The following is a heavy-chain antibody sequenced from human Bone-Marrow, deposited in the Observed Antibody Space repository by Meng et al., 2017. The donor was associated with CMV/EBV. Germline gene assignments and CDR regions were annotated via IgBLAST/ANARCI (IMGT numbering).Heavy chain of an antibody. V-gene: IGHV3-30-3*01. CDR2: ISYDGSNK. CDR1: GFTFSRFI. Sequence: GESLKISCAASGFTFSRFIMHWVRQAPGKGLEWVAVISYDGSNKYYADSVKGRFTISRDNSKNTLYLQMNSLRAEDTAVYYCARNRSPDSSGAFDIWGQGTMVTVSS. D-gene: IGHD3-22*01. J-gene: IGHJ3*02. CDR3: ARNRSPDSSGAFDI.